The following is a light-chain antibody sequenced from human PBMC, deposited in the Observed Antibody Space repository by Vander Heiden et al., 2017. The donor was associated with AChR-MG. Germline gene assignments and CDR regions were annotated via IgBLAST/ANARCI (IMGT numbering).Light chain of an antibody. CDR3: QHYDISSLT. CDR2: DAA. CDR1: QSVSSRH. V-gene: IGKV3-20*01. J-gene: IGKJ4*01. Sequence: EVVLTQSPGTLSLSPGERGTLSCRASQSVSSRHLAWYQQKFGQPPRLLIYDAATRATGIPDRFSGSGSGTEFTLTISRLEPEDFAVYYCQHYDISSLTFGGGTKVEIK.